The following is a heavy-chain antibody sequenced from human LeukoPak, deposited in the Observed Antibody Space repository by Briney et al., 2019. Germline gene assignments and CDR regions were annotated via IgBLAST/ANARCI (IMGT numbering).Heavy chain of an antibody. CDR2: IYYSGST. Sequence: PSETLSLTCTVSGGSISSHYWSWIRQPPGKGLEWIGYIYYSGSTNYNPSLKSRVTISVDTSKSQFSLKLSSVTAADTAVYYCASDSGSRNWYFDLWGRGTLVTVSS. D-gene: IGHD3-22*01. CDR3: ASDSGSRNWYFDL. V-gene: IGHV4-59*08. J-gene: IGHJ2*01. CDR1: GGSISSHY.